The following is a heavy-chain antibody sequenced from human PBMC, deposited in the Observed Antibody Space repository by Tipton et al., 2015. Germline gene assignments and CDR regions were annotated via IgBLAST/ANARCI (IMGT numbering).Heavy chain of an antibody. J-gene: IGHJ5*02. D-gene: IGHD3-10*01. CDR3: AKSATPDRRITMVRGASSAWFDP. CDR1: GFTFTSYA. Sequence: SLRLSCAASGFTFTSYAMSWVRQAPGKGLEWVSVISGSGDNIDYADSVKGRFSISRDNSKNTLYLQMNSLRAEDTAVYYCAKSATPDRRITMVRGASSAWFDPWGQGTLVTVSS. V-gene: IGHV3-23*01. CDR2: ISGSGDNI.